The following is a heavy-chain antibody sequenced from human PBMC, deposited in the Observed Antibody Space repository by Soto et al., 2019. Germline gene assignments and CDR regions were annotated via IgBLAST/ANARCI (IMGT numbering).Heavy chain of an antibody. CDR3: ARGGYGDSHAEYFQH. J-gene: IGHJ1*01. D-gene: IGHD4-17*01. V-gene: IGHV3-30-3*01. CDR2: ISYDGSSK. CDR1: GFTCSNYG. Sequence: QVQLVESGGGVVQPGRSLRLSCAASGFTCSNYGMHWVRQAPGKGLEWGALISYDGSSKDYADSVKGRFTISRDNSKSTLFLQMNSLRVEDTAVYYCARGGYGDSHAEYFQHWGQGTLVTVSS.